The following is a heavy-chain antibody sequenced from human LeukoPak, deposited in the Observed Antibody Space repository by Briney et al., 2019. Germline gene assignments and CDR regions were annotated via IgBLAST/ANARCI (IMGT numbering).Heavy chain of an antibody. CDR2: ISGSGGST. V-gene: IGHV3-23*01. J-gene: IGHJ4*02. CDR3: AKAQMYSSKKYFDY. CDR1: GFTFSSYA. D-gene: IGHD6-13*01. Sequence: PGGSLRLSCAASGFTFSSYAMSWVRQAPGKGLEWVSAISGSGGSTYYADPVKGRFTISRDNSKNTLYLQMNSLRAEDTAVYYCAKAQMYSSKKYFDYWGQGTLVTVSS.